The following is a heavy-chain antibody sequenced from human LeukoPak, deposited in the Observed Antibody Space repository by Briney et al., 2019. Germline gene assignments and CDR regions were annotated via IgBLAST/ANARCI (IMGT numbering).Heavy chain of an antibody. CDR2: ISAGGDTT. J-gene: IGHJ4*02. CDR3: ANVGLRLGGDY. V-gene: IGHV3-23*01. D-gene: IGHD4-17*01. Sequence: PGGSLRLSCAASGFTFSSYATSWVRQAPGKGLEWVSAISAGGDTTYTADSVRGRFTLSRDNSNNTLYLQMNSLRAEDTAVYYCANVGLRLGGDYWGQGTLVTVSS. CDR1: GFTFSSYA.